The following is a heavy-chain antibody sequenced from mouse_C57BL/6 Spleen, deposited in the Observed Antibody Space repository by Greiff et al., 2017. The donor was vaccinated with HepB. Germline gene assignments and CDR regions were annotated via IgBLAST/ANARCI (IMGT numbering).Heavy chain of an antibody. J-gene: IGHJ3*01. V-gene: IGHV1-62-2*01. CDR3: ARHPYYGYAVGGFAY. Sequence: QVQLQQSGAELVKPGASVKLSCKASGYTFTEYTIHWVKQRAGQGLEWIGWFYPGSGSIKYNEKFKDKATLTADKSSSTVYMELSSLTSEVSAVYFCARHPYYGYAVGGFAYWGQGTLVTVSA. CDR2: FYPGSGSI. D-gene: IGHD2-9*01. CDR1: GYTFTEYT.